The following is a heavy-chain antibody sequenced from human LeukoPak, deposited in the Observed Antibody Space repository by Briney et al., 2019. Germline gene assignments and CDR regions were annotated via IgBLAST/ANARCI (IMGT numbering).Heavy chain of an antibody. D-gene: IGHD4-23*01. J-gene: IGHJ4*02. CDR1: GDTFTDYY. CDR3: ARVGKGYSQYHFDY. V-gene: IGHV1-2*02. CDR2: ISPDSGVT. Sequence: GASVRGSCKASGDTFTDYYIHWVRQAPGRGLECMGWISPDSGVTNYAQKFQGRVTMTRDTSISTAYMELSRLTSDDTAVYYCARVGKGYSQYHFDYWGQGTLVTVSS.